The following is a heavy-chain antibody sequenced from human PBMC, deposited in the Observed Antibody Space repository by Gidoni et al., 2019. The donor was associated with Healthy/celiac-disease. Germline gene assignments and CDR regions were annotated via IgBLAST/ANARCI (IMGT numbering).Heavy chain of an antibody. V-gene: IGHV4-4*07. CDR3: ARNALGDSSGYYSDAFDI. CDR2: IYTSGST. J-gene: IGHJ3*02. CDR1: AGSISSHY. D-gene: IGHD3-22*01. Sequence: QVQLQESGPGLVKPSETLSLTCTVSAGSISSHYWSWIRQPAGKGLEWIGRIYTSGSTNYNPSLKSRVTMSVDTSKNQFSLKLSSGTAADTAVYYCARNALGDSSGYYSDAFDIWGQGTMVTVSS.